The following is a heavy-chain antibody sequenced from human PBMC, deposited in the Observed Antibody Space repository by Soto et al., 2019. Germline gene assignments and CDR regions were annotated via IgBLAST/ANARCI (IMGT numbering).Heavy chain of an antibody. V-gene: IGHV1-18*01. CDR1: GYIFTSYG. Sequence: QVTLVQSGAEVKKPGASVKVSCKASGYIFTSYGISWVRQAPGQGLEWMGWISGYSGDTNFAQKLQGRVTMTTDTATSTAYLELRSLRSDDTAVYYCARDLSKSSAWFDSWGQGTLVTVSS. CDR3: ARDLSKSSAWFDS. CDR2: ISGYSGDT. D-gene: IGHD6-6*01. J-gene: IGHJ5*01.